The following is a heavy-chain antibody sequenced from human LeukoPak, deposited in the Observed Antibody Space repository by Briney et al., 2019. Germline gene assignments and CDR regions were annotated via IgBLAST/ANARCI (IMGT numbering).Heavy chain of an antibody. CDR1: GFTFSSHA. CDR2: ISGSGGTT. V-gene: IGHV3-23*01. CDR3: AKDARNLYSTGWSGVFDY. J-gene: IGHJ4*02. Sequence: GGSLRLSCVASGFTFSSHAMNWVRQAPGKGLDWVSTISGSGGTTYYADSVKGRFTISRDNSKNTLYLQMNSLRAEDTAVYYCAKDARNLYSTGWSGVFDYWGQGTLVTVSS. D-gene: IGHD6-19*01.